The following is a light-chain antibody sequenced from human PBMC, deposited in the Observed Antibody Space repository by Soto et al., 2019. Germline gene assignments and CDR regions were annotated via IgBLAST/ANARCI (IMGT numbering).Light chain of an antibody. CDR1: QDIKNY. V-gene: IGKV1-33*01. J-gene: IGKJ2*02. CDR3: QQFDSVPCT. Sequence: IEMTQSPSALSASAGDRVTITCQASQDIKNYVIWYQQKPGRAPKLLIYDAASLGTGVSSRFSGSGSGTHFTLTISSLLPEDVATYYCQQFDSVPCTFGQWTKLEIK. CDR2: DAA.